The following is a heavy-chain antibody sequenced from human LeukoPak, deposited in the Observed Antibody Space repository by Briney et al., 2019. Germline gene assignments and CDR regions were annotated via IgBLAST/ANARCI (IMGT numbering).Heavy chain of an antibody. D-gene: IGHD3-22*01. CDR2: VNWNGIST. CDR3: ARVPVSESSGYSLYFDY. J-gene: IGHJ4*02. V-gene: IGHV3-20*04. CDR1: GFTFDDYG. Sequence: GGSLRLSCAASGFTFDDYGMSWVRQAPGKGLEWVSGVNWNGISTTYADSVKGRFTISRDNAKNSLYLQMNSLRDEDTALYYCARVPVSESSGYSLYFDYWGQGTLVTVSS.